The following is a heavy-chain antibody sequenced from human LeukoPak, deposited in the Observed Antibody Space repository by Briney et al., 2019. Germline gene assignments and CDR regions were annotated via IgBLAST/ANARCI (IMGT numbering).Heavy chain of an antibody. CDR3: ARVSTYFGVVTDFDY. Sequence: ASVKASCKASGYTFTSYDINWVRQATGQGREWMGWMNPNSGNTGYAQKFQGRVTMTRNTSISTAYMELSSLRSEDTAVYYCARVSTYFGVVTDFDYWGQGTLVTVSS. CDR1: GYTFTSYD. D-gene: IGHD3-3*01. V-gene: IGHV1-8*01. CDR2: MNPNSGNT. J-gene: IGHJ4*02.